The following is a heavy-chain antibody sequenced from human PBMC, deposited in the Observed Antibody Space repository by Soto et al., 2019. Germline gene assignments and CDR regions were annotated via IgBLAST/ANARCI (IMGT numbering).Heavy chain of an antibody. V-gene: IGHV3-30-3*01. J-gene: IGHJ4*02. D-gene: IGHD6-19*01. CDR3: AREDVAGSRSRFDY. CDR1: GFTFSSYA. CDR2: ISYDGSNK. Sequence: VQLVESGGDLVQPGGSLRLSCAASGFTFSSYAMHWVRQAPGKGLEWVAVISYDGSNKYYADSVKGRFTISRDNSKNTLYLQMNSLRAEDTAVYYCAREDVAGSRSRFDYWGQGTLVTVSS.